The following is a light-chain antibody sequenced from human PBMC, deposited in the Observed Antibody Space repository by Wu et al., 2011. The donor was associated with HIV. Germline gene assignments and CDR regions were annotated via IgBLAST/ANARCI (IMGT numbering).Light chain of an antibody. V-gene: IGKV3-15*01. CDR3: QQYNDWPLS. CDR2: GAS. CDR1: QSISTT. J-gene: IGKJ4*01. Sequence: TLSCRASQSISTTLAWYQEKPGQVPRLLIYGASTRADGVPGRFSGSGSGTEFTLTINSMQSEDFAVYYCQQYNDWPLSFGGGTKVEIK.